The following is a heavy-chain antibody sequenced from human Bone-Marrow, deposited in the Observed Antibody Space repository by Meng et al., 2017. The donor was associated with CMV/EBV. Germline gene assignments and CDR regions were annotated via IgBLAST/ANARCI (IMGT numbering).Heavy chain of an antibody. CDR1: GGNFNGYS. J-gene: IGHJ1*01. CDR2: ILPVLDLT. CDR3: ARDVMATT. Sequence: SVKVSCKSSGGNFNGYSISWVRQAPGQGLEWMGRILPVLDLTNYSQKFQGKVTITADKETTTAYMELRGLTYDDTGVYYCARDVMATTWGQDTLVTVSS. D-gene: IGHD5-24*01. V-gene: IGHV1-69*04.